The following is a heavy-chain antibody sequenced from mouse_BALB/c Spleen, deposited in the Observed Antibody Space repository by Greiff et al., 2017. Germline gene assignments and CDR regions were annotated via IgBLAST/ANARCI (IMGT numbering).Heavy chain of an antibody. D-gene: IGHD1-1*01. J-gene: IGHJ2*01. CDR3: ARENYYGSSYYFDY. Sequence: VQLVESGPGLVAPSQSLSITCTVSGFSLTGYGVNWVRQPPGKGLEWLGMIWGDGSTDYNSALKSRLSISKDNSKSQVFLKMNSLQTDDTARYYCARENYYGSSYYFDYWGQGTTLTVSS. V-gene: IGHV2-6-7*01. CDR1: GFSLTGYG. CDR2: IWGDGST.